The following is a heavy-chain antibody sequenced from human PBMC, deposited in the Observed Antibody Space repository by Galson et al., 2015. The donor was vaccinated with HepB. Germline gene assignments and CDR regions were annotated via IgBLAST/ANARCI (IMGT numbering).Heavy chain of an antibody. V-gene: IGHV4-30-4*07. J-gene: IGHJ4*02. CDR3: AGAAPDNLFLDY. CDR2: IFYSGTT. Sequence: TLSLTCAVSGGSISSAGYSWSWIRQPPGKGLEWIGYIFYSGTTYYNPSLKSRVTISGDTSNNLFSLNLSSITAADTAVYYCAGAAPDNLFLDYWGQGTLVTVSS. D-gene: IGHD1-1*01. CDR1: GGSISSAGYS.